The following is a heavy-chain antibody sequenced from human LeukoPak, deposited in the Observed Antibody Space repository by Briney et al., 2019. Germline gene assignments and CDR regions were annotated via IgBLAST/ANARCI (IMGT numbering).Heavy chain of an antibody. V-gene: IGHV3-11*01. Sequence: GGSLRLSCAASGFTFSDYYMSWIRQAPAKGLEWVSYISSSGSTIYYADSVKGRFTISRDNAKNSLYLQVNSLRAEDTAVYYCARGRYYYDSSGYDYWGQGALVTVSS. CDR3: ARGRYYYDSSGYDY. D-gene: IGHD3-22*01. J-gene: IGHJ4*02. CDR1: GFTFSDYY. CDR2: ISSSGSTI.